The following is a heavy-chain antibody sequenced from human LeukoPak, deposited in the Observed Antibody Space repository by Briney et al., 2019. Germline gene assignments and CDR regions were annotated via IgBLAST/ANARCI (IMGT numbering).Heavy chain of an antibody. D-gene: IGHD4-11*01. CDR2: ISSSGSST. J-gene: IGHJ4*02. V-gene: IGHV3-23*01. CDR1: GFTFSTYA. CDR3: AKDESYSYFDY. Sequence: GGSLRLSCVASGFTFSTYAMSWVRQAPGKGLEWVSVISSSGSSTYYADSVKGRFTISRDNLKNTLYLQMNSLRAEDTAVYYCAKDESYSYFDYRGQGTLVTVSS.